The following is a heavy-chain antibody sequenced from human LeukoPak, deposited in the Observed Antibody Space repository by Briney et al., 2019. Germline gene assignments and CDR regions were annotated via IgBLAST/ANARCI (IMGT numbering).Heavy chain of an antibody. CDR2: ISGSGGST. CDR3: ARGNSDNASFFAY. V-gene: IGHV3-23*01. CDR1: GFTSSSFA. D-gene: IGHD1-26*01. Sequence: GGSLRLSCAASGFTSSSFAMSWVRQAPGKGLEWVSAISGSGGSTYYADSVKGRFSISRAKAKTSLYLQMNSLRAEATAVYACARGNSDNASFFAYYGQGHLVPVSS. J-gene: IGHJ4*02.